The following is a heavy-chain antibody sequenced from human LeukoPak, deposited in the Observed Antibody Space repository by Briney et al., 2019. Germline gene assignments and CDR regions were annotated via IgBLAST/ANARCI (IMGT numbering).Heavy chain of an antibody. J-gene: IGHJ4*02. CDR2: ISSSSSYI. CDR1: GFTFSSYS. V-gene: IGHV3-21*01. Sequence: GGSLRLSCAASGFTFSSYSMNWVRQAPGKGLEWVSSISSSSSYIYYADSVKGRFIISRDNAKNSLYLQMNSLRAEDTAVYYCARAPDSLQSDYWGQGTLVTVSS. CDR3: ARAPDSLQSDY. D-gene: IGHD1-14*01.